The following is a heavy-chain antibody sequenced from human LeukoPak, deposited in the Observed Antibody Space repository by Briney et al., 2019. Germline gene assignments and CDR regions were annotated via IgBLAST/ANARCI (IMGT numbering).Heavy chain of an antibody. CDR1: GFTFSSYT. J-gene: IGHJ4*02. CDR3: ARDFSSGSYYGDYYFDY. V-gene: IGHV3-21*01. Sequence: GGSLRLSCAASGFTFSSYTMNWVRQAPGKGLEWVSSISSSTTYIYYADSVKGRFTISRDNSKNSLYLQMNSLRAEDTAVYYCARDFSSGSYYGDYYFDYWGPGTLVTVSS. CDR2: ISSSTTYI. D-gene: IGHD1-26*01.